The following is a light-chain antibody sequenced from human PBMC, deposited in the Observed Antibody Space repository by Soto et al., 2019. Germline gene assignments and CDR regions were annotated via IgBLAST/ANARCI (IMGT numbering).Light chain of an antibody. CDR2: AAS. CDR3: QKYSSGPV. V-gene: IGKV1-27*01. J-gene: IGKJ3*01. CDR1: QGIRNF. Sequence: DIQMTQSPTSLSASVGDRVTITCRASQGIRNFVAWYQQKPGKAPKLLIYAASTLQSGVPSRFSGSGSGTDFTLTINSLQPEGVATYACQKYSSGPVFGGGTKVEIK.